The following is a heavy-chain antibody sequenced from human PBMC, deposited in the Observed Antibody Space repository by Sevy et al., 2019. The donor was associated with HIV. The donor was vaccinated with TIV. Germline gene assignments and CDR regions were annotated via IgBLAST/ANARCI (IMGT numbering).Heavy chain of an antibody. D-gene: IGHD6-13*01. J-gene: IGHJ4*02. Sequence: GGSLRLSCAASGFTLNNYWMNWVRQAPGKGLEWVANIKQDGSVKYYVDSVKGRFTISRDNARNLVFLQMNSLRVEDKALYYCVRAIAADGSFWGQGTLVTVSS. V-gene: IGHV3-7*01. CDR2: IKQDGSVK. CDR1: GFTLNNYW. CDR3: VRAIAADGSF.